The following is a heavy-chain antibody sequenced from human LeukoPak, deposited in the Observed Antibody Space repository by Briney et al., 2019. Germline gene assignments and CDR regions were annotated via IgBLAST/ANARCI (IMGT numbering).Heavy chain of an antibody. V-gene: IGHV3-7*01. Sequence: HAGGSLRLSCAASGFTFSSYWMSWVRQAPGKGLEWVANIKQDGSEKYYVDSVKGRFTISRDNAKNSLYLQMNSLRAEDTAVYYCARQMTTVTLYYYYYYMDVWGKGTTVTVSS. CDR2: IKQDGSEK. J-gene: IGHJ6*03. CDR3: ARQMTTVTLYYYYYYMDV. D-gene: IGHD4-11*01. CDR1: GFTFSSYW.